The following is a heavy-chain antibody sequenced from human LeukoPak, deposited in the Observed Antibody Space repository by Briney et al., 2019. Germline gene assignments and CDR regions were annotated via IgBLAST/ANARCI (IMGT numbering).Heavy chain of an antibody. CDR2: IYYSRST. D-gene: IGHD6-19*01. V-gene: IGHV4-39*07. CDR3: ARRNSIAVAGNDY. Sequence: RSSETLSLTCTVSGGSISSSSYYWGWIRQPPGKGLEWIGNIYYSRSTYYNPSLKSRVTISVDTSKNQFSLKLSSVTAADTAVYYCARRNSIAVAGNDYWGQGTLVTVSS. J-gene: IGHJ4*02. CDR1: GGSISSSSYY.